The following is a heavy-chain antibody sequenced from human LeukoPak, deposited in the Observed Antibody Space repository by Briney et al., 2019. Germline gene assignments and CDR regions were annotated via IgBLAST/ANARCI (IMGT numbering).Heavy chain of an antibody. Sequence: SETLSLTCAVYGGSFSGYYWSWIRQPPGKGLEWIGEINHSGSTNYNPSLKSRVTISVDTSKNQFSLKLSSVTAADTAVYYCARHLGYCSSTSCYALGVWFDYWGQGTLVTASS. CDR1: GGSFSGYY. CDR3: ARHLGYCSSTSCYALGVWFDY. CDR2: INHSGST. D-gene: IGHD2-2*01. J-gene: IGHJ4*02. V-gene: IGHV4-34*01.